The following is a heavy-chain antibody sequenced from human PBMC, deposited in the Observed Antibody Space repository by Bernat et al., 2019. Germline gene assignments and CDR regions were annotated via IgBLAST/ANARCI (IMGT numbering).Heavy chain of an antibody. D-gene: IGHD6-13*01. Sequence: QLQLQESGPGLVKPSETLSLTCTVSGGSISSSTYYWGWIRQPPGKGLEWIGSIYYSGSTYYNPSLKSRVTISVDTSKNQFSLKLSSVTAADTAVYYCARIPSSSWYGGYFQHWGQGTLVTVSS. CDR1: GGSISSSTYY. CDR2: IYYSGST. CDR3: ARIPSSSWYGGYFQH. J-gene: IGHJ1*01. V-gene: IGHV4-39*01.